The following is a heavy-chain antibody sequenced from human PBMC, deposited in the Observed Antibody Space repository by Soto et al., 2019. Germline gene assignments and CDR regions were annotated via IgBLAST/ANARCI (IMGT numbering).Heavy chain of an antibody. CDR3: ATLGDYYQAFDY. J-gene: IGHJ4*02. CDR2: IYYSGST. CDR1: GGSISRTSYY. Sequence: WETLSLACTVPGGSISRTSYYCAGFRQPPGKGLEWIGSIYYSGSTYYNPSLKSRVTISVDTSKNQFSLKLSSVTAADTAVYYCATLGDYYQAFDYWGQGPLVTVS. D-gene: IGHD3-22*01. V-gene: IGHV4-39*01.